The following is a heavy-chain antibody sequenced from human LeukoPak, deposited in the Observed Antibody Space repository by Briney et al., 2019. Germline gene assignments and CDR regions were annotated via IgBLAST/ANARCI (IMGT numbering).Heavy chain of an antibody. CDR2: MNPNSGNT. D-gene: IGHD3-10*01. J-gene: IGHJ6*02. Sequence: ASVKVSCKASGYTFTSYDINWVRQATGQGLEWMGWMNPNSGNTGYAQKFQGRVTMTRNTSISTAYMELSSLRSEDTAVYYCARSITMVRGVPYYYYGMDVWGQGTTVTVSS. V-gene: IGHV1-8*01. CDR3: ARSITMVRGVPYYYYGMDV. CDR1: GYTFTSYD.